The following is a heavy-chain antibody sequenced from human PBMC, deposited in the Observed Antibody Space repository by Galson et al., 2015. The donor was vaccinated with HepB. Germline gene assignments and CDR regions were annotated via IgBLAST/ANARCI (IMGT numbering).Heavy chain of an antibody. Sequence: SLRLSCAASGFTFSSYAMSWVRQAPGKGLEWVSATSGSGGSTYYADSVKGRFTISRDNSKNTLYLQMNSLRAEDTAVYYCAKEGSGRYLLPYYFDYWGQGTLVTVSS. CDR2: TSGSGGST. J-gene: IGHJ4*02. CDR3: AKEGSGRYLLPYYFDY. D-gene: IGHD1-26*01. CDR1: GFTFSSYA. V-gene: IGHV3-23*01.